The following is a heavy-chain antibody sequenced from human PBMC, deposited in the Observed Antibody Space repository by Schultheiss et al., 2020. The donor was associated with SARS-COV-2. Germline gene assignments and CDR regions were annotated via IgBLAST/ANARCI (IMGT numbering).Heavy chain of an antibody. J-gene: IGHJ5*02. D-gene: IGHD1-26*01. CDR2: IYWNDDK. CDR3: AHRIVGSTTEWFDP. V-gene: IGHV2-5*01. CDR1: GFSLSTSGVG. Sequence: SGPTLVKPTQTLTLTCTFSGFSLSTSGVGVGWIRQTPGKALEWLALIYWNDDKRYSPSLKSRLTITKDTSKNQVVLTMTNMDPVDTATYYCAHRIVGSTTEWFDPWGQGSLVTVSS.